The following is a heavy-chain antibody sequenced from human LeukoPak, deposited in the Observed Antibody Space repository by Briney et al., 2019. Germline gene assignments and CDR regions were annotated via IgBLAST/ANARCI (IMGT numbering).Heavy chain of an antibody. D-gene: IGHD3-10*01. CDR2: ISGNGGST. V-gene: IGHV3-64D*09. CDR1: GFXFSSCS. CDR3: VKDQSSTYYYGSGSYDY. J-gene: IGHJ4*02. Sequence: PGGSLRLSCSASGFXFSSCSMHWVRQAPGKGLEYVSAISGNGGSTYYADSVKGRFTISRDNSKNTLYLQMSSLRDEDTAVYYCVKDQSSTYYYGSGSYDYWGQGTLVTVSS.